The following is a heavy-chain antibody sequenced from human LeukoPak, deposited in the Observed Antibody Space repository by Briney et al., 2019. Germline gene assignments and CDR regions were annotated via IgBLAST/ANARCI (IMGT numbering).Heavy chain of an antibody. Sequence: SVKVSCKASGFTFTSSAMQWVRQARGQRLEWIGWIVVGSGNTNYAQKFQERVTITRDMSTSTAYMELSSLRSEDTAVYYCARDNSVGDTAWWFDPWGQGTLVTVSS. D-gene: IGHD1-26*01. CDR3: ARDNSVGDTAWWFDP. CDR1: GFTFTSSA. V-gene: IGHV1-58*02. CDR2: IVVGSGNT. J-gene: IGHJ5*02.